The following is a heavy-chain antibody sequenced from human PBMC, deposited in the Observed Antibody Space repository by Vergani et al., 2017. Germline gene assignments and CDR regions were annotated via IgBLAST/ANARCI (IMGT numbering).Heavy chain of an antibody. CDR3: ARDDSGLSVFDY. CDR2: IYHSGST. Sequence: QVQLQQWGAGLLKPSETLSLTCAVSGYSISSGYYWGWIRQPPGKGLEWIGSIYHSGSTYYNPSLKSRVTISVDTSKNQFSLKLSSVTAADTAVYYCARDDSGLSVFDYWGQGTLVTVSS. CDR1: GYSISSGYY. V-gene: IGHV4-38-2*02. J-gene: IGHJ4*02. D-gene: IGHD3-10*01.